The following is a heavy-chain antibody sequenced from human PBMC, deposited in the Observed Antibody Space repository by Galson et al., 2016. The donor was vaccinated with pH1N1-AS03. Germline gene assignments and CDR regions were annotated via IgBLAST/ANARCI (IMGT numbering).Heavy chain of an antibody. Sequence: QSGAEVKKPGESLKISCEGSGFRLSNHWIGWVRQMPGKGLEWMGIIYHGDSDSRYSPSFQGHVTISADKSINTAYLQWTSLQASDTAMYYCAKLAVAGRWFFDYWGQGTLVTVS. CDR3: AKLAVAGRWFFDY. J-gene: IGHJ4*02. CDR2: IYHGDSDS. D-gene: IGHD6-19*01. CDR1: GFRLSNHW. V-gene: IGHV5-51*03.